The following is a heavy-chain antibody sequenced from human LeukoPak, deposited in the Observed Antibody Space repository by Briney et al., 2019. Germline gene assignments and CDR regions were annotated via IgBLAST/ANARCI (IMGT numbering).Heavy chain of an antibody. V-gene: IGHV3-23*01. D-gene: IGHD3-3*01. CDR1: GFTFSNYA. J-gene: IGHJ6*02. CDR3: ARASTPRAYYDFWSGYPYYYYGMDV. Sequence: GASLRLTCAASGFTFSNYAMSWVRQAPGKGLEWVSAITGSGGGTYYADSVKGRFTISRDNSKNTLYLQMNSLRAEDTAVYYCARASTPRAYYDFWSGYPYYYYGMDVWGQGATVTVSS. CDR2: ITGSGGGT.